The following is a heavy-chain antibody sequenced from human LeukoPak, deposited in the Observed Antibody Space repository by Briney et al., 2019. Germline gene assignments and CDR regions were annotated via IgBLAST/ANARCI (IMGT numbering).Heavy chain of an antibody. Sequence: PGGSLRLSCAASGFTVSSNYMSWVRQAPGKGLEWVSVIYSGGSTYYADSVKGRFTISRDNSKNTLYLQMNSLRAEDTAVYYCATRPDCSSTSCHPGSGYWGQGTLVTVSS. CDR1: GFTVSSNY. CDR2: IYSGGST. D-gene: IGHD2-2*01. J-gene: IGHJ4*02. V-gene: IGHV3-53*01. CDR3: ATRPDCSSTSCHPGSGY.